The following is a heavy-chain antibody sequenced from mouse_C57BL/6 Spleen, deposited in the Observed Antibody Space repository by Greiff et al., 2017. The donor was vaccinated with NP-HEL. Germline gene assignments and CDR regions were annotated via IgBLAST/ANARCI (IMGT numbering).Heavy chain of an antibody. CDR2: INPNYGTT. D-gene: IGHD1-1*01. Sequence: EVKLQESGPELVKPGASVKISCKASGYSFTDYNMNWVKQSNGKSLEWIGVINPNYGTTSYNQKFKGKATLTVDQSSSTAYMQLNSLTSEDSAGYYCARGYYGSSYGGYFDVWGTGTTVTVSS. V-gene: IGHV1-39*01. CDR3: ARGYYGSSYGGYFDV. CDR1: GYSFTDYN. J-gene: IGHJ1*03.